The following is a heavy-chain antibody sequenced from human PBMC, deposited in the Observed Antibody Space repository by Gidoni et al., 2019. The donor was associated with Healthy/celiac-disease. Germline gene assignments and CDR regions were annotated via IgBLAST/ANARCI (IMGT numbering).Heavy chain of an antibody. CDR2: MNPSSGKT. V-gene: IGHV1-8*01. Sequence: QVQLVQSGAEGKKPGASVTVSCKASGYTFTSYDINWVRQATGQGLEWMGWMNPSSGKTGYAQKFQGRVTMTRNTSISTAYMELSSLRSEDTAVYYCARNLGSSSWYGDAFDIWGQGTMVTVSS. D-gene: IGHD6-13*01. J-gene: IGHJ3*02. CDR1: GYTFTSYD. CDR3: ARNLGSSSWYGDAFDI.